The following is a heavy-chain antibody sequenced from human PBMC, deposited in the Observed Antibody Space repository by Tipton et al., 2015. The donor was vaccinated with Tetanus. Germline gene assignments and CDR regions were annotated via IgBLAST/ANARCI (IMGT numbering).Heavy chain of an antibody. J-gene: IGHJ4*02. CDR2: MTPKNGDT. CDR3: VRGTPPASDLNYQIDF. V-gene: IGHV1-8*02. D-gene: IGHD1-7*01. CDR1: GYSFTGYD. Sequence: QLVQSGAEVKKPGASVKVSCKASGYSFTGYDINWVRQATGQGLEWMGWMTPKNGDTGYAQNFQGRLTMTRNTSISTAYMQLSSLRSEDTAVYDVVRGTPPASDLNYQIDFSGQGTLVSVSS.